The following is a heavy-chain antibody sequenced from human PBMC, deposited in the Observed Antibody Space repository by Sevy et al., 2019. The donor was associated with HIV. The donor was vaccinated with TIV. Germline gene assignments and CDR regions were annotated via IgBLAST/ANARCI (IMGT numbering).Heavy chain of an antibody. Sequence: SETLSLTCTVSGGSISSSSYYWGWIRQPPGKGLEWIGSIYYSGSTYYNPSLKSRVTTSVDTSKTQFSLKLSSVTAADTAVYYCARLYYYDSSGFDYWGQGTLVTVSS. CDR3: ARLYYYDSSGFDY. CDR2: IYYSGST. V-gene: IGHV4-39*01. J-gene: IGHJ4*02. D-gene: IGHD3-22*01. CDR1: GGSISSSSYY.